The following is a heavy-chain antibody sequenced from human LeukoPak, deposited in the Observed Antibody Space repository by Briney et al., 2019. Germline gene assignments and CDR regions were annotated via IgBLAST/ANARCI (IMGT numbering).Heavy chain of an antibody. J-gene: IGHJ4*02. D-gene: IGHD6-19*01. V-gene: IGHV5-51*01. CDR2: IYPGDSDT. CDR3: SRQLSPGSGWTVFAY. CDR1: GYSFTSYW. Sequence: GESLKISCKGSGYSFTSYWIGWVRQRPGKGLEWMGIIYPGDSDTRYSPSFQGQVTVSAGKSISPAYLQWSSPKGSDTAMDYCSRQLSPGSGWTVFAYWGQGCLVTV.